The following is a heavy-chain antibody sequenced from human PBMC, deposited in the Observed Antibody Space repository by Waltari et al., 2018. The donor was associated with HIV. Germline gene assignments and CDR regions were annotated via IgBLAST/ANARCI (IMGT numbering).Heavy chain of an antibody. Sequence: EVQLVESGGGWVQPGGSLTLTWEAAALPCTFLWLSWVRQAPGKGLEWVTNINQDGTGRHYVDSVRCRFTMSRDNGKTSVFLQMNSLTVEDTAVYYCATTHGSGDYDNDFDYWGQGTLV. J-gene: IGHJ4*02. CDR2: INQDGTGR. CDR1: ALPCTFLW. V-gene: IGHV3-7*01. CDR3: ATTHGSGDYDNDFDY. D-gene: IGHD3-10*01.